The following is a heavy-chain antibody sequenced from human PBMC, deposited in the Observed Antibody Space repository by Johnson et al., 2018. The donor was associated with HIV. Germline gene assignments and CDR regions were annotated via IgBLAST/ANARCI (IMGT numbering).Heavy chain of an antibody. CDR3: ARGVRGVIID. CDR2: IRYDGSNE. Sequence: VQLVESGGGLVQPGGSLRLSCAASGFTFSSYGMHWVRQAPGKGLEWVTFIRYDGSNEYYADSVKGRFTISRDNSKNTLYLQMNSLRAEDTAVYYCARGVRGVIIDWGQGTMVAVSS. D-gene: IGHD3-10*01. CDR1: GFTFSSYG. J-gene: IGHJ3*01. V-gene: IGHV3-30*02.